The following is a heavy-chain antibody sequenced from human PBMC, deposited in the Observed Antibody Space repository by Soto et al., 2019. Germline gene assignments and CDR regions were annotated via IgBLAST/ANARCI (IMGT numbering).Heavy chain of an antibody. V-gene: IGHV3-9*01. Sequence: GGSQRHSSTASGGNFDDYAMHWVRQATGKGLEWVSGISWNSGSIGYADSVKGRFTISRDNAKNSLYLQMNSLRAEDTALYYCAKDEGSGSYYYYYMDVWGKGTTVTVSS. CDR3: AKDEGSGSYYYYYMDV. CDR1: GGNFDDYA. CDR2: ISWNSGSI. J-gene: IGHJ6*03. D-gene: IGHD3-10*01.